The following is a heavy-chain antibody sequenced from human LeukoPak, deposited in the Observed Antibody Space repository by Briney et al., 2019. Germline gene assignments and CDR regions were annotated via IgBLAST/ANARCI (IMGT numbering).Heavy chain of an antibody. V-gene: IGHV1-2*02. CDR1: GYTFTDDY. Sequence: ASVKVSCKASGYTFTDDYVHWVRQAPGQGLEWMGWINPNSGGTNYAQKFQGRVTMTRDTSISTAYMELSRLRSDDTAVYYCARVWLAAGFDYWGQGTLVTVSS. J-gene: IGHJ4*02. CDR2: INPNSGGT. D-gene: IGHD6-13*01. CDR3: ARVWLAAGFDY.